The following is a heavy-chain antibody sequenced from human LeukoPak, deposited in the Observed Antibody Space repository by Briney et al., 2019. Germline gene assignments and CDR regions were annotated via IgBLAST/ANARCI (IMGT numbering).Heavy chain of an antibody. CDR1: GFTFSSYS. CDR2: IWYDGSNK. J-gene: IGHJ4*02. CDR3: ARDCGKYYYDSSGYYPDY. Sequence: GGSLRLSCAASGFTFSSYSMNWVRQAPGKELEWVAVIWYDGSNKYYADSVKGRFTISRDNSKNTLYLQMNSLRAEDTAVYYCARDCGKYYYDSSGYYPDYWGQGTLVTVSS. D-gene: IGHD3-22*01. V-gene: IGHV3-33*08.